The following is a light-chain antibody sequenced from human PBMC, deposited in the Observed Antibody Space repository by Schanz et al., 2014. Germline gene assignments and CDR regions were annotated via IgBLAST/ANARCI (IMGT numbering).Light chain of an antibody. CDR1: SSDVGGYNF. V-gene: IGLV2-11*01. Sequence: QSALTQPRSVSGSPGQSVTISCTGTSSDVGGYNFVSWYQQHPAKGPKVMIYDVSKRPSGVPGRFSGSKSGNTASLTISGLQAEDEADYYCSSYTSSSTWLFGGGTKLTVL. CDR2: DVS. CDR3: SSYTSSSTWL. J-gene: IGLJ3*02.